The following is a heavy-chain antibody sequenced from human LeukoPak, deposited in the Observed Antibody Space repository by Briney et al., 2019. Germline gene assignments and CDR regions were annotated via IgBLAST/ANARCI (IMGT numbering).Heavy chain of an antibody. CDR1: GFTFSSYA. CDR2: ISSSGGST. V-gene: IGHV3-23*01. CDR3: AKYSWAARPWRFDY. Sequence: PGGSLRLSCATSGFTFSSYAMSWVRQAPGKGLEWVPAISSSGGSTYYADSVKGRFTISRDNSKNTLYLQMNSLRAEDTAVYYCAKYSWAARPWRFDYWGQGTLVTVSS. J-gene: IGHJ4*02. D-gene: IGHD6-6*01.